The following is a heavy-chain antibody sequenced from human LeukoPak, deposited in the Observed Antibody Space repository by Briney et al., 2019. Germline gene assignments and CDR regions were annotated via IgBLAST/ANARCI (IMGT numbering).Heavy chain of an antibody. D-gene: IGHD2-2*01. CDR3: TEGSSSYTHDY. Sequence: SETLSLTCTVSGGSISSYYWSWIRQPPGKGLEWIGYIYYRGSTNYNPSLKSRVTISVDTSKNQFSLKLSSVTAADTAVYYCTEGSSSYTHDYWGQGTLVTVSS. CDR1: GGSISSYY. CDR2: IYYRGST. J-gene: IGHJ4*02. V-gene: IGHV4-59*01.